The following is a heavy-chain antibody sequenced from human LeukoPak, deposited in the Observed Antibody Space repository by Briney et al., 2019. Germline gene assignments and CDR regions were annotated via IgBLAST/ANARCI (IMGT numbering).Heavy chain of an antibody. Sequence: PGGSLRLSWAASGFTFSSYGMSWVRQAPGKGLEWVSTISGSDSSTHYADSVKGRFTISRDNSKNTLYLQMNSLRADDTAVYYCAKSGYNRFDYWGQGTLVTVSS. CDR3: AKSGYNRFDY. J-gene: IGHJ4*02. V-gene: IGHV3-23*01. D-gene: IGHD5-24*01. CDR1: GFTFSSYG. CDR2: ISGSDSST.